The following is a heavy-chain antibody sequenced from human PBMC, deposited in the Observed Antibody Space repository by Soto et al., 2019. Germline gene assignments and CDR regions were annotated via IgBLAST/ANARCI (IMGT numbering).Heavy chain of an antibody. Sequence: ASVKVSCKASGYTFSNYYMHWVRQAPRQGLQWMGIINPSDGSTVYAQRFQGRVTVTRDTSTSTVYMELSSLRSEDTALYYCARGPSLDFDDRTGGYWGRGSLVTVSS. CDR1: GYTFSNYY. V-gene: IGHV1-46*01. J-gene: IGHJ4*02. CDR3: ARGPSLDFDDRTGGY. D-gene: IGHD2-8*02. CDR2: INPSDGST.